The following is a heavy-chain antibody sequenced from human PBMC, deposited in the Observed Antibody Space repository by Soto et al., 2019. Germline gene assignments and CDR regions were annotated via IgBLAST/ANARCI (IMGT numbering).Heavy chain of an antibody. CDR3: TRLSGYASVYSDGIDV. J-gene: IGHJ6*02. D-gene: IGHD5-12*01. CDR2: IYPGDSDT. V-gene: IGHV5-51*01. Sequence: GESLKISCQGSGYIFSNNWIAWVRQMPGKGLEWMGIIYPGDSDTRYTPSFQGQVTFSADRSVNTAYLQWTSLKASDTAIYFCTRLSGYASVYSDGIDVWGQGTTVTVSS. CDR1: GYIFSNNW.